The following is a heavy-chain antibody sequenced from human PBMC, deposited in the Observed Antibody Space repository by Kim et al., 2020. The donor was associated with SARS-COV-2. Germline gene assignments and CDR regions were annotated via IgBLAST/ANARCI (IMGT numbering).Heavy chain of an antibody. J-gene: IGHJ4*02. D-gene: IGHD1-1*01. CDR2: GTT. CDR3: TTVETGTTG. V-gene: IGHV3-15*01. Sequence: GTTDYAAPVKGRFTISRDDSKNTLYLQMNSLKTEDTAVYYCTTVETGTTGWGQGTLVTVSS.